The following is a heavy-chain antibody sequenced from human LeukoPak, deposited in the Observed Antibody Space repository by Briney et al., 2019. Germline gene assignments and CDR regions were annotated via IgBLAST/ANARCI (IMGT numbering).Heavy chain of an antibody. D-gene: IGHD2-2*01. CDR3: ARVRNCSSTSCYAIDY. J-gene: IGHJ4*02. CDR1: GGSISSGGYS. Sequence: SETLSLTCTVSGGSISSGGYSWSWIRQHPGKGLEWIGYIYYSGSTYYNPSLKSRVTISVDTSKNQFSLKLSSVTAADTAVYYCARVRNCSSTSCYAIDYWGQGTLVTVSS. V-gene: IGHV4-31*03. CDR2: IYYSGST.